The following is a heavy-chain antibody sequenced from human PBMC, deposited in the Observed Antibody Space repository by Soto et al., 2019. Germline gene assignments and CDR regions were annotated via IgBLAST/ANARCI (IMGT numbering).Heavy chain of an antibody. CDR1: GGSFTSNNW. D-gene: IGHD1-7*01. V-gene: IGHV4-4*02. CDR3: ASRDPGTSVDY. CDR2: IYRTGST. Sequence: XESLSLTCAVSGGSFTSNNWWTWFRQPPGQGLEWIGEIYRTGSTNYNPSLKSRVTISLDKSENQFSLKVTSLTAADTAVYYCASRDPGTSVDYWGQGTLVTVSS. J-gene: IGHJ4*02.